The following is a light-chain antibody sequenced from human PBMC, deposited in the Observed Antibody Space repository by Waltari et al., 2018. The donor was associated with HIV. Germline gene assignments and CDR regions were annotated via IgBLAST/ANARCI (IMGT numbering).Light chain of an antibody. V-gene: IGKV3-20*01. J-gene: IGKJ3*01. CDR1: QIVGGNS. CDR2: GPS. Sequence: EIVLTQSPGTLSLSPGDRATLSCRASQIVGGNSLAWYQKKPGQAPRLLIYGPSTRAAGIPDRFSCSGSETDFTLTISRLEPEDCAVYYCQQYGSSEGFTFGPGTRVDI. CDR3: QQYGSSEGFT.